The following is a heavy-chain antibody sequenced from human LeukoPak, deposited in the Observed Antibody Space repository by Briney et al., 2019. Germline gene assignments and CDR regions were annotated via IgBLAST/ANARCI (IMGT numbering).Heavy chain of an antibody. Sequence: AGGSLRLSCAASGFNFRDYYMSWIRQTPGKGLEWISDISSSGSIRQYTDSVKGRFTISRENAENSLYLQMDSLRAEDTAVYYCARIGYRSSCFDYWGQGTLVTVSS. D-gene: IGHD6-13*01. V-gene: IGHV3-11*04. CDR2: ISSSGSIR. CDR3: ARIGYRSSCFDY. J-gene: IGHJ4*03. CDR1: GFNFRDYY.